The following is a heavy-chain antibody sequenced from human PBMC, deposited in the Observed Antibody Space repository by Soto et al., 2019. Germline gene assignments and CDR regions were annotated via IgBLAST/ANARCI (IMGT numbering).Heavy chain of an antibody. D-gene: IGHD2-15*01. J-gene: IGHJ4*02. CDR3: VKASGGGWPYYFDS. V-gene: IGHV3-23*01. CDR1: GFSFNRYV. Sequence: GGSLRLSCAASGFSFNRYVMAWVRQVPGKGLEWVSAMRGDGYTTYYGDSMKGRCTISRVNSENTVFLQMNSLRAEDSGLYFCVKASGGGWPYYFDSWGQGTLVTVSS. CDR2: MRGDGYTT.